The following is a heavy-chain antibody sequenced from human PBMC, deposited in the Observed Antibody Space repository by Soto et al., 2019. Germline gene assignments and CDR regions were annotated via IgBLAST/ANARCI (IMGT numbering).Heavy chain of an antibody. CDR3: AKDTYDYSFDY. CDR1: GFTFSSYG. D-gene: IGHD4-4*01. CDR2: ISYDGSNK. V-gene: IGHV3-30*18. Sequence: PGGPLRLSCAASGFTFSSYGMPWVRQAPGKGLEWVAVISYDGSNKYYADSVKGRFTISRDNSKNTLYMQMNSLRAEDTAVYYCAKDTYDYSFDYWGQGTLVTVSS. J-gene: IGHJ4*02.